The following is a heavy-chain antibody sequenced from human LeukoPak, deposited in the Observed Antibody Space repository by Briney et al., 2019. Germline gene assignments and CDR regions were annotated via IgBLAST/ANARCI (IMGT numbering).Heavy chain of an antibody. J-gene: IGHJ4*02. CDR2: IKPDGGEK. V-gene: IGHV3-7*01. CDR1: GFTFSSYW. Sequence: GGSLRLSCAASGFTFSSYWMTWVRQAPGKGLEWVASIKPDGGEKYYVDSVKGRFTISRDNAKKSVYLQMNSLRADDSALYYCARDSTADLDYWGQGTLVTVSS. CDR3: ARDSTADLDY. D-gene: IGHD6-19*01.